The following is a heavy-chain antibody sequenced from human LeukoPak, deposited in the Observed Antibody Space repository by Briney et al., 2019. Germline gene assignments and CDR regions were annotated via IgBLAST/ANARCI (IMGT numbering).Heavy chain of an antibody. CDR3: ARGLSAIVH. Sequence: SETLSLTCTVSGGSISSSNYFWGWIRQPPGKGLEWIGEINHSGSTNYNPSLKSRVTISVDTSKNQFSLKLSSVTAADTAVYYCARGLSAIVHWGQGTLVTVSS. D-gene: IGHD2-21*02. J-gene: IGHJ4*02. CDR2: INHSGST. V-gene: IGHV4-39*07. CDR1: GGSISSSNYF.